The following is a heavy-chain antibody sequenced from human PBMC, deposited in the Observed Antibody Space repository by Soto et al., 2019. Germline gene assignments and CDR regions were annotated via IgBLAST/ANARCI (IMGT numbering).Heavy chain of an antibody. D-gene: IGHD3-16*01. Sequence: QGQLVQSGPEVKKPGSSVKVSCKDSGGLFSSFAISWVRQAPGQGLEWLGGIIPVFGTTNYAEKFQGRVTITADEPTNTAYMDWSSLTSGDTAVYYCARGGGPYVWFNEFWGQGTLVTVSS. CDR1: GGLFSSFA. V-gene: IGHV1-69*01. CDR3: ARGGGPYVWFNEF. CDR2: IIPVFGTT. J-gene: IGHJ4*02.